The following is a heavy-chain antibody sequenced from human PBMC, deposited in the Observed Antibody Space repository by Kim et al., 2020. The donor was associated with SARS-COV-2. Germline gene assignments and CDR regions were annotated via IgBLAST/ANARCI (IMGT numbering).Heavy chain of an antibody. CDR2: ISYDGSNK. Sequence: GGSLRLSCAASGFTFSSYGMHWVRQAPGKGLEWVAVISYDGSNKYYADSVKGRFTISRDNSKNTLYLQMNSLRAEDTAVYYCAKDSYSFGMDVWGQGPT. D-gene: IGHD2-15*01. CDR1: GFTFSSYG. CDR3: AKDSYSFGMDV. J-gene: IGHJ6*01. V-gene: IGHV3-30*18.